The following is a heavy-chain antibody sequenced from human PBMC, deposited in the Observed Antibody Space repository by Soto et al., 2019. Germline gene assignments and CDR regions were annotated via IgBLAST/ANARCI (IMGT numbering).Heavy chain of an antibody. CDR1: GYTFTSYG. Sequence: ASVKVSCKASGYTFTSYGISWVRQAPGQGLEWMGWISAYNGNTNYAQKLQGRVTMTTDTSTSTAYMELRSLRSDDTAVYYCARGVTDYYDSSGYYDYWGQGTLVTVSS. V-gene: IGHV1-18*01. CDR3: ARGVTDYYDSSGYYDY. D-gene: IGHD3-22*01. CDR2: ISAYNGNT. J-gene: IGHJ4*02.